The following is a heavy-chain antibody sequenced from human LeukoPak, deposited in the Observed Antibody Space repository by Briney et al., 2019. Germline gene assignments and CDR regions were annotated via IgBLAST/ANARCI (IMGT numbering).Heavy chain of an antibody. CDR1: GYSFTNYW. CDR3: ARRYGSGSYYHLDY. Sequence: GESLKISCKGSGYSFTNYWIGWVHQMPGKGLEWMGIVYPGDSDTRYSPSFQGQVTISADKSISTAYLQWSSLKASDSAMYYCARRYGSGSYYHLDYWGQGTLVTVSS. V-gene: IGHV5-51*07. J-gene: IGHJ4*02. CDR2: VYPGDSDT. D-gene: IGHD3-10*01.